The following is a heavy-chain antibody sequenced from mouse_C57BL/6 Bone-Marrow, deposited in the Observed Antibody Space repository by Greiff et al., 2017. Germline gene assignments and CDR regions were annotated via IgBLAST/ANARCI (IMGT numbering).Heavy chain of an antibody. D-gene: IGHD1-1*01. Sequence: VQLQEPGAELVKPGASVKMSCKASGYTFTGYWITWVKQRPGQGLEWIGDIYPGSGSTNYNEKFKSKATLTVDKSSSTAYMQLSSLTSEDSAVYYCARSGRDDAMDYWGQGTSVTVSA. CDR2: IYPGSGST. V-gene: IGHV1-55*01. J-gene: IGHJ4*01. CDR1: GYTFTGYW. CDR3: ARSGRDDAMDY.